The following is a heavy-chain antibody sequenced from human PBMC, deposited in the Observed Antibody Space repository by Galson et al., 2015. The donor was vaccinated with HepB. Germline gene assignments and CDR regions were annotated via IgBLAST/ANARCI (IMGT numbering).Heavy chain of an antibody. D-gene: IGHD6-19*01. J-gene: IGHJ4*02. Sequence: SLRLSCAASGFTFSNYWMSWVRQAPGKGLEWVANISQDGSEKYYVDSVKGRFTISRDNAKNSLYLQMNSLTAEDTAVYYCARGRYSSGYYGNQGTLVTVSS. CDR3: ARGRYSSGYY. CDR1: GFTFSNYW. CDR2: ISQDGSEK. V-gene: IGHV3-7*01.